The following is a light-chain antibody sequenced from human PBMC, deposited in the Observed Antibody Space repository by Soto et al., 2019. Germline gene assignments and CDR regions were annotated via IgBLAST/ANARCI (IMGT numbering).Light chain of an antibody. V-gene: IGLV2-8*01. J-gene: IGLJ2*01. CDR2: EVG. CDR3: LSYAGSTTLV. CDR1: TSAVGGYNY. Sequence: QSVLTQPPSASGSPGQSVTISCTGTTSAVGGYNYVSWYQAHPGKAPKLIIYEVGKRHSGVPDRFSGSKSGNTASLTVSGLQADDEADDYCLSYAGSTTLVFGGGTKLTVL.